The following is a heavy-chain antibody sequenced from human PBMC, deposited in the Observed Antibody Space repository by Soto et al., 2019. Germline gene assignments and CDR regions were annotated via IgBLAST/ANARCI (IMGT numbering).Heavy chain of an antibody. J-gene: IGHJ6*02. Sequence: QVQLVQSGAEVKKPGASVKVSCKASGYSFTSAGISWVRQAPGQGLEWMGWINSYNGNTNYAQKLQGRVTLTTDTSTNTAYMELRSLRSDDTAMYYCARAHGDYHGLRYYYYAMDVWGQGTTVTVSS. D-gene: IGHD4-17*01. CDR1: GYSFTSAG. V-gene: IGHV1-18*01. CDR2: INSYNGNT. CDR3: ARAHGDYHGLRYYYYAMDV.